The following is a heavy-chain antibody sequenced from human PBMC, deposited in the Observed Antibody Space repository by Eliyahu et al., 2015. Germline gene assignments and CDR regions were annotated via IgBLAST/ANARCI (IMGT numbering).Heavy chain of an antibody. CDR1: GYTFTGYY. CDR3: ASGKRGGSYEPPFDY. D-gene: IGHD1-26*01. Sequence: QVQLVQSGAEVKKPGASVKVSCXASGYTFTGYYXHXVRQAPGQGLEWMGWINPNSGDTKYTQKFQGWVTMTRDTSISTAYMELSRLRSDDTAVYYCASGKRGGSYEPPFDYWDQGTLVTVSS. CDR2: INPNSGDT. V-gene: IGHV1-2*04. J-gene: IGHJ4*02.